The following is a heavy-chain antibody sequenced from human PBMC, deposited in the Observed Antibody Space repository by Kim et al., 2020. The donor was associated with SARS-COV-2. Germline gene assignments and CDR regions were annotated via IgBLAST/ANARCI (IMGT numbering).Heavy chain of an antibody. V-gene: IGHV3-23*01. CDR3: AKDHWYERVTSLDY. Sequence: GGSLRLSCAASGFTFSSYAMSWVRQAPGKGLEWVSAISGSGGSTYYADSVKGRFTISRDNSKNTLYLQMNSLRAEDTAVYYCAKDHWYERVTSLDYWGQGTLVTVSS. CDR1: GFTFSSYA. D-gene: IGHD1-1*01. J-gene: IGHJ4*02. CDR2: ISGSGGST.